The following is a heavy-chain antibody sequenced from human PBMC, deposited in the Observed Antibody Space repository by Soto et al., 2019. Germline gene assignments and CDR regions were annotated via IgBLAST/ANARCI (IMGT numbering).Heavy chain of an antibody. CDR2: ISGSGGST. D-gene: IGHD3-16*01. Sequence: GGSLRLSCAASGFTFSSYAMSWVRQAPGKGLEWVSAISGSGGSTYYADSVKGRFTISRDNSKNTLYLQMNSLRAEDTAVYYCAKDEHDYVWGSSLADYWGQGTLVTVAS. CDR1: GFTFSSYA. V-gene: IGHV3-23*01. J-gene: IGHJ4*02. CDR3: AKDEHDYVWGSSLADY.